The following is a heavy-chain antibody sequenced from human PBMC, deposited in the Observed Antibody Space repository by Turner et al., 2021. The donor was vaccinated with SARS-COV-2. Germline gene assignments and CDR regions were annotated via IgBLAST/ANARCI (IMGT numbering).Heavy chain of an antibody. CDR1: GYTFTSYG. CDR3: ARDLEVRFGEFPLDY. V-gene: IGHV1-18*01. CDR2: ISAYKGNT. Sequence: QVQLVQSGAEVKKPGASVKVSCKASGYTFTSYGISWVRQAPGQGLEWMGWISAYKGNTNYAQKLQGRGTMTTDTSTSTAYMELRSLRSDDTAVYYCARDLEVRFGEFPLDYWGQGTLVTVSS. D-gene: IGHD3-10*01. J-gene: IGHJ4*02.